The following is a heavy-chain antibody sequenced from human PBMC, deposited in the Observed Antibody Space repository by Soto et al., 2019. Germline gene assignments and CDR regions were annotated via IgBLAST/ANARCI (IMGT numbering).Heavy chain of an antibody. J-gene: IGHJ4*02. CDR1: GGSFSGYY. D-gene: IGHD3-10*01. CDR2: INHSGST. CDR3: ARDNGSGSQLPLGY. V-gene: IGHV4-34*01. Sequence: PSETLSLTCAVYGGSFSGYYWSWIRQPPGKGLEWIGEINHSGSTNYNPSLKSRVTISVDTSKNQFSLKLSSVTAAVTAVYYCARDNGSGSQLPLGYWGQGTLVTVSS.